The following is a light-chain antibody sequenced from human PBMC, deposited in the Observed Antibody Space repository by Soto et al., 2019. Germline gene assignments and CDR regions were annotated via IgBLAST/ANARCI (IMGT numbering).Light chain of an antibody. J-gene: IGKJ5*01. Sequence: EIVMTQSPATLSVSPGERAPLSCRASQNIDNKLVWYQQKPGQVPRLLIYDASNRATGIPARFSGSGSGTDFTLTISSLEPEDFAVYYCQQRSNWITFGQGTRLEIK. CDR2: DAS. V-gene: IGKV3-11*01. CDR3: QQRSNWIT. CDR1: QNIDNK.